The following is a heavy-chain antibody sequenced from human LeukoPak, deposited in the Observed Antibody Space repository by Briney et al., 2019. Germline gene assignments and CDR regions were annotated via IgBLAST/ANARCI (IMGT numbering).Heavy chain of an antibody. J-gene: IGHJ4*02. V-gene: IGHV3-21*01. Sequence: GGSLRLSCAASGFTFSSYSMNWVRQAPGKGLEWVSSISSSSSYIYYADSMKGRFTISRDNAKNSLYLQMNSPRAEDTAVYYCARDPAYYYGSGSYFDYWGQGTLVTVSS. CDR3: ARDPAYYYGSGSYFDY. CDR2: ISSSSSYI. D-gene: IGHD3-10*01. CDR1: GFTFSSYS.